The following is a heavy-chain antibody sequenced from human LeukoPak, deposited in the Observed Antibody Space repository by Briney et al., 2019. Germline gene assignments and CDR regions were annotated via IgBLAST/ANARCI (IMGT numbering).Heavy chain of an antibody. CDR3: ARLSLMNPQLAYWYFDV. J-gene: IGHJ2*01. D-gene: IGHD1-1*01. CDR1: GGPFSGYY. V-gene: IGHV4-34*01. Sequence: SETLTLTCAVYGGPFSGYYWSWIRQPTGKGLEWIGEVTRNGDINYNPSLKSRVTLSLEASQNKFSLTVNSVSAADTAVYYCARLSLMNPQLAYWYFDVWGRGTLVTVSS. CDR2: VTRNGDI.